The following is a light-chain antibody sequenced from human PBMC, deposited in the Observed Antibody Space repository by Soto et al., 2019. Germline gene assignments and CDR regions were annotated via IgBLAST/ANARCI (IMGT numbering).Light chain of an antibody. J-gene: IGKJ4*01. CDR1: QSVDIY. Sequence: ETVLTQSPGTLSLSPGERATLSCRASQSVDIYVAWYQQRPGQAPRLLISDATNRATGIPARFSGSGSGTGFTLTISSLEPEAFAIYYGQQRKNWPPLTCGGGTSVEIK. CDR2: DAT. CDR3: QQRKNWPPLT. V-gene: IGKV3-11*01.